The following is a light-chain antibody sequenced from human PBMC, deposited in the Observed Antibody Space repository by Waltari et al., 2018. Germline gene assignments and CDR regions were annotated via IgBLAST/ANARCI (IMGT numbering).Light chain of an antibody. V-gene: IGKV3-20*01. Sequence: SCRASQSIIRFLAWYQQKPGQAPRLLIYDASSRATGIPDRFSGSGSGTDFSLTISRLEPEDIAVYYCQKYGSLPATFGQGTKVEIK. CDR2: DAS. CDR3: QKYGSLPAT. CDR1: QSIIRF. J-gene: IGKJ1*01.